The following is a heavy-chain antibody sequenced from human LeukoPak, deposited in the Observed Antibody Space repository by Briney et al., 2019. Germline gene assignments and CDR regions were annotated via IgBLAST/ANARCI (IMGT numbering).Heavy chain of an antibody. V-gene: IGHV3-23*01. CDR1: GFTFSKYA. Sequence: GGSLRLSCAASGFTFSKYAMTWVRQAPGKGLEWVSGISVSGGSTTYADSVKGRFTISRDNAKNTLYLQMNILRAEDTAVYYCAKNGPGLDYFDYWGQGTLVTVSS. CDR2: ISVSGGST. CDR3: AKNGPGLDYFDY. J-gene: IGHJ4*02. D-gene: IGHD3-10*01.